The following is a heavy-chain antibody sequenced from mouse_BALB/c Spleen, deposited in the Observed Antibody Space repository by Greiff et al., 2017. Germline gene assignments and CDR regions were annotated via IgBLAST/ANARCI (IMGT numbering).Heavy chain of an antibody. D-gene: IGHD2-1*01. J-gene: IGHJ3*01. Sequence: EVKLQESGPGLVKPSQSLSLTCSVTGYSITSGYYWNWIRQFPGNKLEWMGYISYDGSNNYNPSLKNRISITRDTSKNQFFLKLNSVTTEDTATYYCASLYSAGFAYWGQGTLVTVSA. CDR2: ISYDGSN. CDR1: GYSITSGYY. V-gene: IGHV3-6*02. CDR3: ASLYSAGFAY.